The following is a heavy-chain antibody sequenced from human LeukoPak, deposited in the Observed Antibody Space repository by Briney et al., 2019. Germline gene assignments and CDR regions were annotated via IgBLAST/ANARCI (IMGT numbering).Heavy chain of an antibody. CDR3: ARHENYYDSSGYLPPRY. V-gene: IGHV3-74*01. CDR2: INSDGSST. CDR1: GFTFSSYW. D-gene: IGHD3-22*01. Sequence: GGSLRLSCAASGFTFSSYWMHWVRQAPGKGLVWVSRINSDGSSTSYADSVKGRFTISRDNAKNTLYLQMNSLRAEDTAVYYCARHENYYDSSGYLPPRYWGQGTLVTVSS. J-gene: IGHJ4*02.